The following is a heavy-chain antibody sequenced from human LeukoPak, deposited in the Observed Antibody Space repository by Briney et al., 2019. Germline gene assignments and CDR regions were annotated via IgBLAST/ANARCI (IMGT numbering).Heavy chain of an antibody. V-gene: IGHV4-59*01. D-gene: IGHD3-9*01. CDR2: SHYSGFT. Sequence: SETLSLTCTVSGDSISRYYWSWIRQPPGKGLEWIGYSHYSGFTKYNPSLKSRLTISVDTSENQFSLKLSSVTAADTAVYYCARWSSESGLYFFDYWSQGTLVTVSS. J-gene: IGHJ4*02. CDR1: GDSISRYY. CDR3: ARWSSESGLYFFDY.